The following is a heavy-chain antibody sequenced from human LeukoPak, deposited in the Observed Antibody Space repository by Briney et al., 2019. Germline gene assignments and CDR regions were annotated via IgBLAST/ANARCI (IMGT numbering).Heavy chain of an antibody. J-gene: IGHJ4*02. CDR1: GLSFSDYE. V-gene: IGHV3-48*03. D-gene: IGHD1-26*01. CDR3: AGGPQYSGSYGD. Sequence: PGGSLRLSCVVSGLSFSDYEKAWVRQAPGVGLEWISYISNSGDIRRYADAVKGRFAISRDNARNSVSLQMNSLRADDTGLYFCAGGPQYSGSYGDWGQGTLVTVSS. CDR2: ISNSGDIR.